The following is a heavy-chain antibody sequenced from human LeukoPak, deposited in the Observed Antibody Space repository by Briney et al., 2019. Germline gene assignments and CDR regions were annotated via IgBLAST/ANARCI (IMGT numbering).Heavy chain of an antibody. V-gene: IGHV3-74*01. CDR3: ARDFTYDILDGIDLGAFDI. D-gene: IGHD3-9*01. CDR1: GFTFSTCW. Sequence: SGGSLRDSCAASGFTFSTCWVHWVRQAPGKGLVWVSRINPDGSRTDYADSVKGRFTISRDNAKTSLYLQTNSLRAEDTAVYYCARDFTYDILDGIDLGAFDIWGQGTMVTVSS. CDR2: INPDGSRT. J-gene: IGHJ3*02.